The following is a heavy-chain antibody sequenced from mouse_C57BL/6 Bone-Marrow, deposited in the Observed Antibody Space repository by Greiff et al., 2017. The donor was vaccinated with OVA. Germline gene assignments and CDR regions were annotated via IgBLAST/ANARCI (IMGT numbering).Heavy chain of an antibody. CDR1: GIAFSSYW. CDR3: ARLGYSRDY. Sequence: EVKLQESGGGLVQPGGSLKLSCAASGIAFSSYWMSWVRRAPGKGLEWIGDINPGSSTIDYAPFVAGKFIIFRDNANNTPYLQMNKVRFEDTALYYYARLGYSRDYWGQGTAGTVTS. J-gene: IGHJ4*01. V-gene: IGHV4-1*01. CDR2: INPGSSTI.